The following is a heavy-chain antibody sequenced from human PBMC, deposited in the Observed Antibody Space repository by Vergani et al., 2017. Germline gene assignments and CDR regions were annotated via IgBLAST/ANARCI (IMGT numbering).Heavy chain of an antibody. D-gene: IGHD6-19*01. J-gene: IGHJ6*02. CDR1: GYTFTGYY. CDR3: ARDGYSSGWPRTYYYYGMDV. Sequence: QVQLVQSGAEVKKPGASVKVSCKASGYTFTGYYMHWVRQAPGQGLEWMGWINPNSGGTNYAQKFQGRVTMTRDTSISTAYMELSRLRSDDTAVYYCARDGYSSGWPRTYYYYGMDVWGQGTTVTVSS. V-gene: IGHV1-2*02. CDR2: INPNSGGT.